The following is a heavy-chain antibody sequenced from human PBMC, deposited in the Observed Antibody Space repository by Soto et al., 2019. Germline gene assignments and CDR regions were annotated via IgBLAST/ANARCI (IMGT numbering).Heavy chain of an antibody. CDR2: ISYDGSNE. Sequence: QVQLVESGGGVVQPGRSLRLSCAGSGFTFSNYGLHWVRQAPGKGPEWVAAISYDGSNEYYADSVKGRFTISRDKSKNMLYLQMDSLRPEDTAVYYCAKDGAPRYCTRSSCHPAGAYWGQGTLGTVSS. D-gene: IGHD2-15*01. J-gene: IGHJ4*02. CDR1: GFTFSNYG. V-gene: IGHV3-30*18. CDR3: AKDGAPRYCTRSSCHPAGAY.